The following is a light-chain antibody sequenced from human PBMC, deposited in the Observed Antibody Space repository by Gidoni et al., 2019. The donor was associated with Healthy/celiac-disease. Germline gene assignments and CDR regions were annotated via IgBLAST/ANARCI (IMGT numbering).Light chain of an antibody. CDR1: SSDVGGYNY. J-gene: IGLJ1*01. CDR2: EVS. CDR3: SSYTSSSTPFYV. Sequence: QSALTQPASVSGSPGQSITISYTGTSSDVGGYNYVSWYQQHPGKDPKLMIYEVSKRPSGVSTRFSGSKSGNTASLTISGLQAEDEADYYCSSYTSSSTPFYVFGTGTKVTVL. V-gene: IGLV2-14*01.